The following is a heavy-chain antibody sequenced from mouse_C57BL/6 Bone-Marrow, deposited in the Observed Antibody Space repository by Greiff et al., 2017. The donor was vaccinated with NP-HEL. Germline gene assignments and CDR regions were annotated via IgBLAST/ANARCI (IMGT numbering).Heavy chain of an antibody. CDR3: VRHRYSFYAMDY. V-gene: IGHV10-1*01. Sequence: VQLKESGGGLVQPKGSLKLSCAASGFSFNTYAMNWVRQAPGKGLEWVARIRSKSNNYATYYADSVKDRFTISRDDSESMLYLQMNNLKTEDTAMDYCVRHRYSFYAMDYWGQGTSVTVSS. CDR2: IRSKSNNYAT. CDR1: GFSFNTYA. D-gene: IGHD2-12*01. J-gene: IGHJ4*01.